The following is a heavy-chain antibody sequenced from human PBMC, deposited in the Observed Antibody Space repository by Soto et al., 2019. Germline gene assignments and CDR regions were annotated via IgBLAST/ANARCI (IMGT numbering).Heavy chain of an antibody. V-gene: IGHV5-51*01. CDR3: ARHGNDYGDYVYYYYGMDG. CDR2: IYPGDSDT. Sequence: PGESLKISCKGSGYSFTSYWIGWVRQMPGKGLEWMGIIYPGDSDTRYSPSFQGQVTISADKSISTAYLQWSSLKASDTAMYYCARHGNDYGDYVYYYYGMDGWGQGTTVTVSS. D-gene: IGHD4-17*01. J-gene: IGHJ6*02. CDR1: GYSFTSYW.